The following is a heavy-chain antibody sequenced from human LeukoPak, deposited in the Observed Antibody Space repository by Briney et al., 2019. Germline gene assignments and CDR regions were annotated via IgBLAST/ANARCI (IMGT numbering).Heavy chain of an antibody. CDR1: GFTFSYYW. D-gene: IGHD3-3*01. V-gene: IGHV3-7*01. J-gene: IGHJ6*02. Sequence: GGSLRLSCAASGFTFSYYWMSWVRQAPGKGLEWVANIKQDGSEKYYVDSVKGRFTISRDNAKNSLYLQMNGLRAEDTAVYYCARERGGYDFWSGYTNGMDVWGQGTTTNVSS. CDR3: ARERGGYDFWSGYTNGMDV. CDR2: IKQDGSEK.